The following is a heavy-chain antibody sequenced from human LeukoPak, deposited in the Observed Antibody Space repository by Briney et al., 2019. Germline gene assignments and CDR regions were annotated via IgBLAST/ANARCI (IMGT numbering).Heavy chain of an antibody. CDR1: GFTFSVHG. CDR3: VKGPTIAASQYFQH. D-gene: IGHD2-21*01. V-gene: IGHV3-64D*06. Sequence: GGSLRLSCSASGFTFSVHGMHWVRQSPGKGLEYVSSIRGDGGSRHYADFVKGRFTISRDNSENTLYLQMNSLRTEDTAVYYCVKGPTIAASQYFQHWGQGNLVTVSS. J-gene: IGHJ1*01. CDR2: IRGDGGSR.